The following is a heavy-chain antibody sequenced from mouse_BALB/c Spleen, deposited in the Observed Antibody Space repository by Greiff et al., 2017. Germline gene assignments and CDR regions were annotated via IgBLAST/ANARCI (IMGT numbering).Heavy chain of an antibody. V-gene: IGHV5-6-3*01. CDR1: GFTFSSYG. D-gene: IGHD2-14*01. CDR2: INSNGGST. J-gene: IGHJ3*01. CDR3: ARDYYRYDGPFAY. Sequence: EVKLMESGGGLVQPGGSLKLSCAASGFTFSSYGMSWVRQTPDKRLELVATINSNGGSTYYPDSVKGRFTISRDNAKNTLYLQMSSLKSEDTAMYYCARDYYRYDGPFAYWGQGTLVTVSA.